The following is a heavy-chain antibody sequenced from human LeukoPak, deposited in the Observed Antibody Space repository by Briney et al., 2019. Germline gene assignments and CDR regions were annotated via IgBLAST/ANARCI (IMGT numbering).Heavy chain of an antibody. CDR1: GYTFTGYY. CDR3: GRGIQSFDP. CDR2: INPNSGGT. Sequence: ASVKVSCRASGYTFTGYYMHWVRQAPGQGLEWMGWINPNSGGTNYAQKFQDRVTMTRDTSMSAAYMEISRLTYDDTAVYYCGRGIQSFDPWGQGTLVTVSS. J-gene: IGHJ5*02. V-gene: IGHV1-2*02.